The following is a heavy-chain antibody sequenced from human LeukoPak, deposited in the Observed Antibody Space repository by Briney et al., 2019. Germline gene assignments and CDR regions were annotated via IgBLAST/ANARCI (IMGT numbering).Heavy chain of an antibody. D-gene: IGHD3-10*01. Sequence: GASVKVSCKASGYTFTTYPMNWVRQAPGQGLEWMGWINPNSGGTNYAQKFQGWVTMTRDTSISTAYMELSRLRSDDTAVYYCARADSGSYVHWGQGTLVTVSS. CDR2: INPNSGGT. CDR1: GYTFTTYP. J-gene: IGHJ4*02. V-gene: IGHV1-2*04. CDR3: ARADSGSYVH.